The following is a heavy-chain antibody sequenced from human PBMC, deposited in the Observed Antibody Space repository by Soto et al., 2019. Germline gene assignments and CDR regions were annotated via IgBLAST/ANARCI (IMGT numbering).Heavy chain of an antibody. CDR1: GGSINSSDHF. D-gene: IGHD3-10*02. CDR2: VYYTETT. CDR3: ARQRVLSTNMFITSFDP. V-gene: IGHV4-39*01. J-gene: IGHJ5*02. Sequence: KASETLSLTCSLSGGSINSSDHFWGWIRQTPGKGLEWIGSVYYTETTYYNPSLKSPVTISVETSRNTFSLKVYSVTAADTGIYYCARQRVLSTNMFITSFDPWGQGTLVTVSS.